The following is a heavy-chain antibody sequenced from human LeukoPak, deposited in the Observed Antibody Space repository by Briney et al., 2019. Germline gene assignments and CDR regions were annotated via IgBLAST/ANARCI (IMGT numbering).Heavy chain of an antibody. D-gene: IGHD4-11*01. CDR1: GYTFTSYG. J-gene: IGHJ4*02. V-gene: IGHV1-18*01. CDR2: ISAYNGNT. CDR3: ARDPSPHDYSNYALVHFDY. Sequence: ASVKVSCKASGYTFTSYGISWVRQAPGQGLEWMGWISAYNGNTNYAQRLQGRVTMTTDTSTSTAYMELRSLRSDDTAVYYCARDPSPHDYSNYALVHFDYWGQGTLVTVSS.